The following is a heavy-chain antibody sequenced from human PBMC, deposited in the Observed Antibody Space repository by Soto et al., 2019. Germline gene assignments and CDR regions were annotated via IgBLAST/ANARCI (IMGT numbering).Heavy chain of an antibody. CDR1: GGSISSGSCY. Sequence: QVQLQESGPGLVKPSQPLSLTCTVSGGSISSGSCYWTWIRQHPGKGLEFIGYIYYSGDTYYNPSLRSRVIISLDTSKNQFSLRLNSVTAADTAVYYCAREWSGGRRDGNPDKYYGMDVWGQGTKVTVSS. V-gene: IGHV4-31*03. CDR3: AREWSGGRRDGNPDKYYGMDV. CDR2: IYYSGDT. D-gene: IGHD2-15*01. J-gene: IGHJ6*02.